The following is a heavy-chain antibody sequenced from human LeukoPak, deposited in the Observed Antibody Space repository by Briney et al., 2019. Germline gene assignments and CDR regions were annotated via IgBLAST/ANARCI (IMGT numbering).Heavy chain of an antibody. CDR3: AKDLKMGDFDAFDI. CDR1: GFTFSSYA. D-gene: IGHD3-16*01. Sequence: GGSLRLSCAASGFTFSSYAMSWVRQAPGKGLEWVSAISGFGGGTYYADSVKGRFTISRDNSKNTLYLQMNSPRAEDTAVYYCAKDLKMGDFDAFDIWGQGTMVTVSS. CDR2: ISGFGGGT. J-gene: IGHJ3*02. V-gene: IGHV3-23*01.